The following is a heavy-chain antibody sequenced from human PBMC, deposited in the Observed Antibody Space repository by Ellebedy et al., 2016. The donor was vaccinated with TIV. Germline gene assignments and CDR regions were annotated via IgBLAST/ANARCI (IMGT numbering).Heavy chain of an antibody. CDR1: GFGFSSYG. D-gene: IGHD2-21*02. CDR3: ARGWLATAPHGMDV. V-gene: IGHV3-33*01. CDR2: IWYDGSNK. J-gene: IGHJ6*02. Sequence: GESLKISCVASGFGFSSYGMHWVRQAPGKGLEWVAVIWYDGSNKDYVDSVKGRFTISRDNSKKTLYLQMDSLRVEDTAIYYCARGWLATAPHGMDVWGQGTTVTVSS.